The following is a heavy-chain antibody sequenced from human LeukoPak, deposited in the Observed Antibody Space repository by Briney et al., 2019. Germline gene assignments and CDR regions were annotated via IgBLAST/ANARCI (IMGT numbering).Heavy chain of an antibody. D-gene: IGHD6-13*01. CDR1: GGSFSGFC. Sequence: SETLSLTCAVYGGSFSGFCWSWIRQPPGKGLEWIGEINHSGSTNYNPSLKSRVTISVDTSKNQFSLKLSSVTAADTAVYYCARGYRQQPTYWGQGTLVTVSS. V-gene: IGHV4-34*01. CDR2: INHSGST. J-gene: IGHJ4*02. CDR3: ARGYRQQPTY.